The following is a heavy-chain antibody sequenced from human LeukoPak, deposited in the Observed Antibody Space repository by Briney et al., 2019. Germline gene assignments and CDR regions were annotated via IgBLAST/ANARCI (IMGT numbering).Heavy chain of an antibody. V-gene: IGHV4-34*01. CDR3: ARDGLVTATNFYY. CDR1: GGSFSGYY. CDR2: IYHSGST. J-gene: IGHJ4*02. D-gene: IGHD2-21*02. Sequence: SETLSLTCAVYGGSFSGYYWFWIRQPPGKGLEWIGSIYHSGSTYYNPSLKSRVTISVDTSKNQFSLKLTSVTAADTAVYYCARDGLVTATNFYYWGQGTLVTVSS.